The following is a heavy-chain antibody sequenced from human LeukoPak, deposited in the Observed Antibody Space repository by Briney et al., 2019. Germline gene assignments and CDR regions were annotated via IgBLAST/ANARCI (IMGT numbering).Heavy chain of an antibody. CDR3: ARHRRRNNWFDP. J-gene: IGHJ5*02. V-gene: IGHV4-39*01. CDR1: GDSIISEDYY. Sequence: SETLSLTCTVSGDSIISEDYYCDWIRQPPGKGLEWIGDVNYGGGTYYNPSLKSRVTMSVDTSKNQFSLRLTSVTAAGTAVYYCARHRRRNNWFDPWGQGTLVTVSS. CDR2: VNYGGGT.